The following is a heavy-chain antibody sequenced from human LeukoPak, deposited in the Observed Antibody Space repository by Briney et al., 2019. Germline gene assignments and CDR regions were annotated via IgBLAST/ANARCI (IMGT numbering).Heavy chain of an antibody. D-gene: IGHD2-2*02. J-gene: IGHJ4*02. CDR3: ASESGGNTPYYFDY. CDR2: ISYEDGSNK. V-gene: IGHV3-30*04. CDR1: GFTFSSFA. Sequence: GGSLRLSCAASGFTFSSFALHWVRQAPGKGLEWVAVISYEDGSNKYYADSVKGRFTISRDNSKHTVYLQMNSLRTEDTAVYYCASESGGNTPYYFDYWGQGTLVTVSS.